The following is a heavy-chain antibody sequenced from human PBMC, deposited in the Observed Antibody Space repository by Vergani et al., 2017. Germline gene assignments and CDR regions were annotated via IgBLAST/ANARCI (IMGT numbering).Heavy chain of an antibody. J-gene: IGHJ6*02. CDR1: GYTFTSYA. CDR3: ARWLDSSGYYNYGMDV. CDR2: MNPNSGNT. D-gene: IGHD3-22*01. Sequence: QVQLVQSGAEVKKPGASVKVSCKASGYTFTSYAINWVRQATGQGLEWMGWMNPNSGNTGYAQKFQGRVTMTRNTSISTAYMELSSLRSEDTAVYYCARWLDSSGYYNYGMDVWGQGTTVTVSS. V-gene: IGHV1-8*01.